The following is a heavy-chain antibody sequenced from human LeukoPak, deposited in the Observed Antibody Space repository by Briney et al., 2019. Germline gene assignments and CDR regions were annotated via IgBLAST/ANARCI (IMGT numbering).Heavy chain of an antibody. D-gene: IGHD4-23*01. J-gene: IGHJ4*02. CDR3: ARDYGGSSPFDY. CDR2: ISSSGSTI. Sequence: GGSLRLSCAASGFTFSSYEMHWVRQAPGKGLEWVSYISSSGSTIYYADSVKGRFTISRDNAKNSLYLQMNSLRAEDAAVYYCARDYGGSSPFDYWGQGTLVTVSS. V-gene: IGHV3-48*03. CDR1: GFTFSSYE.